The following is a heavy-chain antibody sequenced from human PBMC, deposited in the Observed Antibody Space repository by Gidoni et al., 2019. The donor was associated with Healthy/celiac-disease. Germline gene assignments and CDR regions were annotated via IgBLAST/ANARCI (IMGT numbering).Heavy chain of an antibody. CDR3: TRPGGVDGMDV. Sequence: QVQLVESGGGVVQPGRSLRPSCAASGFTFSCYAMHWVRQAPGKGLVWGAVISYDGSNKYYADSVKGRFTISRDKSKNTLYLQMNSLRAEDTAVYYCTRPGGVDGMDVWGQGTTVTVSS. CDR2: ISYDGSNK. CDR1: GFTFSCYA. V-gene: IGHV3-30-3*01. D-gene: IGHD3-16*01. J-gene: IGHJ6*02.